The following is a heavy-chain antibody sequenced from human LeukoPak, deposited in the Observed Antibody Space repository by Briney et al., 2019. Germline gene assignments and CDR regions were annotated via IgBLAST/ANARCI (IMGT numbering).Heavy chain of an antibody. Sequence: GASVKVSCKASGYTFTSYYMHWVRQAPGRGLEWMGIINPSGGSTSYAQKFQGRVNMTRDMSTSTVYMELSSLRSEDTAVYYCARSSLMGNWFDPWGQGTLVTVSS. CDR3: ARSSLMGNWFDP. V-gene: IGHV1-46*01. CDR2: INPSGGST. D-gene: IGHD2-8*01. J-gene: IGHJ5*02. CDR1: GYTFTSYY.